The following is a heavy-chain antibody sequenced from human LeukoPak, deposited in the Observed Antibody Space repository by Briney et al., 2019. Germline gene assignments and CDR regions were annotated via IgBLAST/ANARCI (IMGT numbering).Heavy chain of an antibody. D-gene: IGHD3-10*01. CDR1: GVSISSSEW. Sequence: KPSGTLSLTCAVSGVSISSSEWWSWVRPPPGEGLEWIGEIHRARRTIYTQTLQSRVTISMAYPKTQQSLKLTSVTAADTAIYYCGKTDLYFKRIDYWGPGALVTVS. J-gene: IGHJ4*02. CDR3: GKTDLYFKRIDY. V-gene: IGHV4-4*02. CDR2: IHRARRT.